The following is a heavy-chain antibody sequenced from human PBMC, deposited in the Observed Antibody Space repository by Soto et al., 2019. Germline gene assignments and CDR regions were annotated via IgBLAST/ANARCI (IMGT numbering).Heavy chain of an antibody. J-gene: IGHJ4*02. CDR2: LYYSGNT. V-gene: IGHV4-59*01. CDR3: ARVGGVAARTFDY. D-gene: IGHD2-15*01. Sequence: SETLSLTCTVSGGSISPFYWSWVRQPPGKGLEWIGYLYYSGNTNYNPSLKSRVTISVDASKNQVSLRLTSVTAADTAVYYCARVGGVAARTFDYWGQGTVVTSPQ. CDR1: GGSISPFY.